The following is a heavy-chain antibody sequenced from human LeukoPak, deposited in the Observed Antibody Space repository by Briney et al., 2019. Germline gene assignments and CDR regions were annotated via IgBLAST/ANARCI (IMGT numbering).Heavy chain of an antibody. CDR1: GYTFTGYY. Sequence: ASVKVSCKASGYTFTGYYMHWVRQATGQGLEWMGWMNPNSGNTGYAQKFQGRVTITRNTSISTAYMELSSLRSEDTAVYYCARGYAYYDFWSGYYTGADIMDYWGQGTLVTVSS. J-gene: IGHJ4*02. D-gene: IGHD3-3*01. CDR2: MNPNSGNT. V-gene: IGHV1-8*03. CDR3: ARGYAYYDFWSGYYTGADIMDY.